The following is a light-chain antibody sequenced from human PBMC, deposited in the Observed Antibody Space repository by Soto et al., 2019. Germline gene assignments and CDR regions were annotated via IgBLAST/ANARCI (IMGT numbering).Light chain of an antibody. CDR2: DVS. Sequence: QSALAQPRSVSGSPGQSVTISCPGTSSDVGGYNYVSWYQQHPGKAPKLMICDVSKRPSGVPDRFSGSKSGNTASLTISGLQAEDEADYYCCSYAGSYTSYVFGTGTKVTVL. J-gene: IGLJ1*01. V-gene: IGLV2-11*01. CDR3: CSYAGSYTSYV. CDR1: SSDVGGYNY.